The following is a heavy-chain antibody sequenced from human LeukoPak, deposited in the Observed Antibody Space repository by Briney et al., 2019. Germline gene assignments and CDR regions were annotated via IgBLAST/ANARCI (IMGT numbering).Heavy chain of an antibody. CDR1: GGSISSYY. CDR3: ARSARVATIGGYYYYGMDV. Sequence: SETLSLTCTVSGGSISSYYWSWIRQPAGKGLEWIGRIYTSGSTNYNPSLKSRVTMSVDTSKNQFSLKLSSVTAADTAVYYCARSARVATIGGYYYYGMDVWGQGTTVTVSS. V-gene: IGHV4-4*07. D-gene: IGHD5-12*01. J-gene: IGHJ6*02. CDR2: IYTSGST.